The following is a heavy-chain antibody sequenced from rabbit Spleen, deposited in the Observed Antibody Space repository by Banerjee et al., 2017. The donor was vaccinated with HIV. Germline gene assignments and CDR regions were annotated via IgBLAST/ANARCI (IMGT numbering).Heavy chain of an antibody. CDR2: IDTGSRDFT. J-gene: IGHJ4*01. V-gene: IGHV1S43*01. D-gene: IGHD2-1*01. CDR1: GIDFSNYNF. CDR3: ARDLSKNGDLTFDL. Sequence: QLEESGGGLVQPGASLTLTCKASGIDFSNYNFMCWVRQAPGKGLEWIACIDTGSRDFTYYASWAKGRFTISKSTSLNTVTLQMTSLTAADTATYFCARDLSKNGDLTFDLWGQGTLVTVS.